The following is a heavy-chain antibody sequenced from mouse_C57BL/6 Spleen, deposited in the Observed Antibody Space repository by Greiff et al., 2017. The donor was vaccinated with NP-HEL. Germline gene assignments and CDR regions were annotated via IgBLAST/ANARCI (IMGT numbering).Heavy chain of an antibody. V-gene: IGHV1-26*01. J-gene: IGHJ2*01. Sequence: EVQLQQSGPELVKPGASVKISCKASGYTFTDYYMNWVKQSHGKSLEWIGDINPNNGGTSYNQKLKGKATLTVDKSSSTAYMELRSLTSEDSAVYYCARRVYYGSSLYYFDYWGQGTTLTVSS. CDR2: INPNNGGT. CDR1: GYTFTDYY. CDR3: ARRVYYGSSLYYFDY. D-gene: IGHD1-1*01.